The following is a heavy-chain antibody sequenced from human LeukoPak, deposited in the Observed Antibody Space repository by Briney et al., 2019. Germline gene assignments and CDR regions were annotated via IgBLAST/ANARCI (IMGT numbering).Heavy chain of an antibody. CDR2: ISWNSGSI. Sequence: PGGSLRLSCAASGFTFDDYAMHWVRHAPGKGLEWVSGISWNSGSIGYADSVKGRFTISRDNAKNSLYLQMNSLRAEDTALYYCAKDRIAVARYYFDYWGQGTLVTVSS. J-gene: IGHJ4*02. CDR1: GFTFDDYA. V-gene: IGHV3-9*01. CDR3: AKDRIAVARYYFDY. D-gene: IGHD6-19*01.